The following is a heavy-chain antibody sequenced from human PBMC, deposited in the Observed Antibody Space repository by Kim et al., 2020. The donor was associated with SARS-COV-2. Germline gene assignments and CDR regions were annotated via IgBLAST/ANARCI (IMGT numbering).Heavy chain of an antibody. D-gene: IGHD3-22*01. CDR2: ISSSSSYI. CDR3: ARGPGSGLFNYWYFDL. J-gene: IGHJ2*01. Sequence: GGSLRLSCAVSGFTFSNYAMNWVRQAPGKGLEWVSSISSSSSYIYYTDSVKGRFTISRDNAKKSLYLQMNSLRAEDTAVYYCARGPGSGLFNYWYFDLWGRGTLVTVSS. V-gene: IGHV3-21*01. CDR1: GFTFSNYA.